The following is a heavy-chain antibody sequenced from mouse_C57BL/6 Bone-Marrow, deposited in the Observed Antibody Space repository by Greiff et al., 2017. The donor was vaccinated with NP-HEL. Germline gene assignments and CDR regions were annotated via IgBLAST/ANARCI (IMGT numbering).Heavy chain of an antibody. D-gene: IGHD1-1*01. Sequence: VQLQQPGTELVKPGASVKLSCKASGYTFASYWMHWVKQRPGQGLEWIGNINPSNGGTNYNEKFKSKATLTVDKSSSTAYMQLSSLTSEDSAVYYCARGGYYYGSSYYYAMDYWGQGTSVTVSS. V-gene: IGHV1-53*01. CDR2: INPSNGGT. CDR1: GYTFASYW. CDR3: ARGGYYYGSSYYYAMDY. J-gene: IGHJ4*01.